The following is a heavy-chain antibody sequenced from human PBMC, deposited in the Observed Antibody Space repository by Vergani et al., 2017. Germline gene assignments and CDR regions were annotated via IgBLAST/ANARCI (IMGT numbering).Heavy chain of an antibody. CDR3: TTDRYWKWELLRPDD. D-gene: IGHD1-26*01. Sequence: EVQLVESGGGLVKPGGSLRLSCAASGFTFSNAWMNWVRQAPGKGLEWVGRIKSKTDGGTTDYAAPVKGRFTISRDDSKNTLYLQMNSLKTEDTAVYYCTTDRYWKWELLRPDDWGQGTLVTVSS. CDR2: IKSKTDGGTT. CDR1: GFTFSNAW. V-gene: IGHV3-15*07. J-gene: IGHJ4*02.